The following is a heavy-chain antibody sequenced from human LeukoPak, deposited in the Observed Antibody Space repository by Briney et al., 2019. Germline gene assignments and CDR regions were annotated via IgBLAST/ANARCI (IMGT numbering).Heavy chain of an antibody. CDR1: GFSFTDYY. Sequence: ASVKVSCKASGFSFTDYYMHWVRQAPGQGLEWMGWINPNSGGTNYPQKFQGRVTMTRDTSISTAYMELSRLRSDDTAVYYCARDPHDYGGNAFDIWGQGTMVTVSS. CDR2: INPNSGGT. J-gene: IGHJ3*02. V-gene: IGHV1-2*02. D-gene: IGHD4-23*01. CDR3: ARDPHDYGGNAFDI.